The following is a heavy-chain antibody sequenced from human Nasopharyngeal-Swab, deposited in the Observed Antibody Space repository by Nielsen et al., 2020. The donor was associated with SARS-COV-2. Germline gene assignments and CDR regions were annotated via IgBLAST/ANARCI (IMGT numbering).Heavy chain of an antibody. V-gene: IGHV3-23*01. J-gene: IGHJ4*02. D-gene: IGHD2-15*01. CDR3: ATPGTRCSGDNCDMWVFDY. CDR2: ITGSGDLT. CDR1: GFTFATYG. Sequence: GGSLRLSCAASGFTFATYGMGWVRQAPGKGLEWVSAITGSGDLTSYADSVKGRFTISRDNPKNTLYLQMSSLRAEDTAVYYCATPGTRCSGDNCDMWVFDYWGQGTQVTVSS.